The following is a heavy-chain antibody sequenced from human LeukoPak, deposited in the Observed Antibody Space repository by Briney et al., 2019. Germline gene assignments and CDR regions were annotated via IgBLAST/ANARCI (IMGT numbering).Heavy chain of an antibody. CDR1: GYTFTYHY. Sequence: ASVKVSCTASGYTFTYHYIHLVRQAPGQGLEWMGIINPSNGDTNYAQRFQGRVTMTRDTSTSTVYMELSSLDSEDTAVYYCARESDVGKDFDCWGQGTLVTVSS. D-gene: IGHD1-1*01. J-gene: IGHJ4*02. CDR3: ARESDVGKDFDC. V-gene: IGHV1-46*01. CDR2: INPSNGDT.